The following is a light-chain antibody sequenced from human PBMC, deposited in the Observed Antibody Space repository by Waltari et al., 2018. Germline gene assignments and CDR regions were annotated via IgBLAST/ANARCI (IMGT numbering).Light chain of an antibody. CDR1: QSLLHTDGRTY. J-gene: IGKJ1*01. V-gene: IGKV2D-29*01. CDR3: MQSLQLSMWT. Sequence: DVVMTQTPLSLSVTPGRPASISCKSTQSLLHTDGRTYLYWFMQKPGQPPQLLIYEVSKLVSGVPDRFSGSGSETDFTLRISRVEAEDVGVYYCMQSLQLSMWTFGQGTKVEIK. CDR2: EVS.